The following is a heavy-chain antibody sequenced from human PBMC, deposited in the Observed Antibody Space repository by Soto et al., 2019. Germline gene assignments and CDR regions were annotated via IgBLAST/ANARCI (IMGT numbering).Heavy chain of an antibody. CDR1: GGTFSSYA. CDR3: ASSPPPTVTMYSRFFDL. Sequence: ASGKVSCKASGGTFSSYAINWVRQAPGQGLEWMGGIIPIFGTANYARKFQGRITITADKSTNTAYMELRSLRSDDTAVYYCASSPPPTVTMYSRFFDLWGRGTLVTVSS. J-gene: IGHJ2*01. V-gene: IGHV1-69*06. CDR2: IIPIFGTA. D-gene: IGHD4-17*01.